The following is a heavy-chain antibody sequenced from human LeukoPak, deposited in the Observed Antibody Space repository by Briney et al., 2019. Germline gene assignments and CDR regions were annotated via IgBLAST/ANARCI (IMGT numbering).Heavy chain of an antibody. CDR3: ARFRYNWNDSESYAFDI. J-gene: IGHJ3*02. V-gene: IGHV4-39*07. CDR2: IYYSGST. Sequence: SETLSLTCTVSGGSISSGDYYWGWIRQPPGKGLEWIGSIYYSGSTYYNPSLKSRVTISVDTSKNQFSLKLSSVTAADTAVYYCARFRYNWNDSESYAFDIWGQGTMVTVSS. CDR1: GGSISSGDYY. D-gene: IGHD1-1*01.